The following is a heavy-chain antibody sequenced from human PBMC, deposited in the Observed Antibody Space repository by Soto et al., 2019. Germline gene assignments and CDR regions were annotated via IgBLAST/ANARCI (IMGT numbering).Heavy chain of an antibody. CDR3: ARAFRCVGGDACYSPFDY. Sequence: EVQLVESGGGLVQPGGSLRLSCAASGFTFSSYWIYWVRQAPGKGPVWVSRISSDGTRISYGDSVKGRFTISRDNAKNALYLQKNSLRAEDTAVYYCARAFRCVGGDACYSPFDYWGQGTLVTVSS. CDR2: ISSDGTRI. CDR1: GFTFSSYW. J-gene: IGHJ4*02. V-gene: IGHV3-74*01. D-gene: IGHD2-15*01.